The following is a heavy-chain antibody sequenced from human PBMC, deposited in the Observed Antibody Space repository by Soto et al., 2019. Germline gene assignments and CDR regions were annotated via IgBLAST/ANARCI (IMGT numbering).Heavy chain of an antibody. Sequence: SGPTLVNPTHTLTLTCTFSGFSLSTIGVGVGWIRQPPGKALEWLALIYWDDDKRYSPSLKSRLTITKDTSKNQVVLTMTNMDPVDKATYHCAHRREGVKIFDYWGQGNLVAVSS. V-gene: IGHV2-5*02. CDR3: AHRREGVKIFDY. J-gene: IGHJ4*02. D-gene: IGHD1-26*01. CDR2: IYWDDDK. CDR1: GFSLSTIGVG.